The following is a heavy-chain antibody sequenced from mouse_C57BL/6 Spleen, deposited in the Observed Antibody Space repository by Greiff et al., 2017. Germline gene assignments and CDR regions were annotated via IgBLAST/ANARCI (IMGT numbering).Heavy chain of an antibody. CDR2: ISNGGGST. D-gene: IGHD1-1*01. CDR3: ARTYYGSSYWYFDV. Sequence: EVQVVESGGGLVQPGGSLKLSCAASGFTFSDYYMYWVRQTPEKRLEWVAYISNGGGSTYYPDTVKGRFTISRDNAKNTLYLQMSRLKSEDTAMYYCARTYYGSSYWYFDVWGTGTTVTVSS. CDR1: GFTFSDYY. V-gene: IGHV5-12*01. J-gene: IGHJ1*03.